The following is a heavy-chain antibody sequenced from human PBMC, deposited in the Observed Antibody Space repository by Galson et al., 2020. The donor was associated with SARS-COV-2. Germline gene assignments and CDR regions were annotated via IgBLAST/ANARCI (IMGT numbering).Heavy chain of an antibody. CDR2: INPNSGGT. CDR1: GYTFTDYY. J-gene: IGHJ4*02. Sequence: ASVKVSCKASGYTFTDYYMHWVRQAPGQGLEWMGWINPNSGGTNYAQKFQGRVTMTRDMSTSTAYMELSRLRSDDTAVYYCARDQGGGSYRLGVDYWCQGTLVTVAS. D-gene: IGHD1-26*01. V-gene: IGHV1-2*02. CDR3: ARDQGGGSYRLGVDY.